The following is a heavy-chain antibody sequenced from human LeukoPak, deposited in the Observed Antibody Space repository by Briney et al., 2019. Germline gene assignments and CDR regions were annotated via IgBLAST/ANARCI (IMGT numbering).Heavy chain of an antibody. Sequence: SETLSLACAVYGGSFSGFYWSWIRQPPGRGLEWIGEVSQSGSTNYNPSLKSRITMSVDTSKNQFSLQLRSMTAADTAVYFCARATDDEFYIYYGMDVWGQGTTVTVSS. D-gene: IGHD3-16*01. CDR3: ARATDDEFYIYYGMDV. CDR1: GGSFSGFY. CDR2: VSQSGST. J-gene: IGHJ6*02. V-gene: IGHV4-34*01.